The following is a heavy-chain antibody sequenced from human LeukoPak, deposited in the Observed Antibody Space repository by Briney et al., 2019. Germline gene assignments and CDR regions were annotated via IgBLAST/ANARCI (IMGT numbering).Heavy chain of an antibody. CDR2: ICYSGST. CDR1: GGSISSYY. J-gene: IGHJ5*02. D-gene: IGHD4-11*01. CDR3: ARHAAAAVYSWFDP. V-gene: IGHV4-59*08. Sequence: SETLSLTCNVSGGSISSYYWSWIRQPPGKGLEWIGYICYSGSTNYNPSLKSRVTMSVDTAKNQFSLKLSSVTAADTAVYYCARHAAAAVYSWFDPWGQGTQVTVSS.